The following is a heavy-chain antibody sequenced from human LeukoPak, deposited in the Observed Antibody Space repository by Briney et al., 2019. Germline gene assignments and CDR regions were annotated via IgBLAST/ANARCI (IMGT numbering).Heavy chain of an antibody. CDR3: ARTLIAAAGTYYYYYGMDV. Sequence: ASVKVSCKASGYTFTGYYMHWVRQAPGQGLEWMGWINPNSGGTNYAQKFQGWVTMTRDTSISTAYMELSRLRSDDTAVYYCARTLIAAAGTYYYYYGMDVWGQGTTVTVSS. CDR1: GYTFTGYY. CDR2: INPNSGGT. D-gene: IGHD6-13*01. J-gene: IGHJ6*02. V-gene: IGHV1-2*04.